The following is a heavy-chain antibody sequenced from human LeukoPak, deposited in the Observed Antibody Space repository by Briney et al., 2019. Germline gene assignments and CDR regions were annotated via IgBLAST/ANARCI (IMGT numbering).Heavy chain of an antibody. CDR2: IYSGGST. CDR1: GFTFNSYG. CDR3: ARDLVNRGELVTVTGGV. D-gene: IGHD3-10*01. J-gene: IGHJ4*02. Sequence: GGSLRLSCAASGFTFNSYGMNWVRQAPGKGLEWVSVIYSGGSTYYADSVKGRFTISRDNSKNTLYLQMNSLRAEDTAVYYCARDLVNRGELVTVTGGVWGQGTLVTVSS. V-gene: IGHV3-66*01.